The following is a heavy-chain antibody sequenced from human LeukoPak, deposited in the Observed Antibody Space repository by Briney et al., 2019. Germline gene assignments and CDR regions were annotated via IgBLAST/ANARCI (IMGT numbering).Heavy chain of an antibody. CDR3: ARDAIAAVYDAFDI. D-gene: IGHD6-13*01. CDR1: GGTFSSYA. CDR2: IIPIFGTA. J-gene: IGHJ3*02. V-gene: IGHV1-69*05. Sequence: GSSVKVSCKASGGTFSSYAISWVRQAPGQGLEWMGGIIPIFGTANYAQKLQGRVTITTDESTSTAYMELSSLRSEDTAVYYCARDAIAAVYDAFDIWGQGTMVTVSS.